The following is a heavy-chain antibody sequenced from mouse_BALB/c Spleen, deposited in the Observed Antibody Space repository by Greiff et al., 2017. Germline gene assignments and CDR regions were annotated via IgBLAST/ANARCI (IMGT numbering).Heavy chain of an antibody. CDR2: ISSGGGST. CDR3: ARQGHYYAY. V-gene: IGHV5-12-1*01. J-gene: IGHJ3*01. Sequence: EVQGVESGGGLVKPGGSLKLSCAASGFAFSSYDMSWVRQTPEKRLEWVAYISSGGGSTYYPDTVKGRFTISRDNAKNTLYLQMSSLKSEDTAMYYCARQGHYYAYWGQGTLVTVSA. D-gene: IGHD1-2*01. CDR1: GFAFSSYD.